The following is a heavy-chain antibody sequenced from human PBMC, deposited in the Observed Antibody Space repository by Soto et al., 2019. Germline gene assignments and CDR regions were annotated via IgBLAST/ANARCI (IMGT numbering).Heavy chain of an antibody. CDR1: GYTFTNYG. CDR3: ARSYSYGSYWYFDY. Sequence: GASVKVSCKASGYTFTNYGVSWVRQAPGQGLEWMGWITVYNGNTHYAQNLQGRVTMTTDTSTSTAHMELWSLGSDETAVYYCARSYSYGSYWYFDYCGQLALVTVYS. CDR2: ITVYNGNT. D-gene: IGHD5-18*01. V-gene: IGHV1-18*04. J-gene: IGHJ4*02.